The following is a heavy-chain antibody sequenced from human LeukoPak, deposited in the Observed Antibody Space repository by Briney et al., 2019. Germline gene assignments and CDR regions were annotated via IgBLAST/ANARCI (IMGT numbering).Heavy chain of an antibody. V-gene: IGHV1-69*04. CDR1: GGTFSSYA. J-gene: IGHJ4*02. CDR2: IIPILGIA. D-gene: IGHD6-13*01. Sequence: SAKVSCKASGGTFSSYAISWVRQAPGQGLEWMGRIIPILGIANYAQKFQDRVTITADESTSTAYMELSSLRPEDTAVYYCARALESGSSITFDYWGQGTLVTVSS. CDR3: ARALESGSSITFDY.